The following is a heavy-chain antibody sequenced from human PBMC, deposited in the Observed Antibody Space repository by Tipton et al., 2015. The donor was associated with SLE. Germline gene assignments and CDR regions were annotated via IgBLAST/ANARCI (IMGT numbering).Heavy chain of an antibody. CDR3: AREAYYGSGSYYNGLDY. J-gene: IGHJ4*02. V-gene: IGHV3-21*01. CDR2: ISSSSSYI. D-gene: IGHD3-10*01. Sequence: SLRLSCAASGFTFSSYSMNWVRQAPGKGPEWVSSISSSSSYIYYADSVKGRFTISRDNAKNSLYLQMNSLRAEDTAVYYCAREAYYGSGSYYNGLDYWGQGTLVTVSS. CDR1: GFTFSSYS.